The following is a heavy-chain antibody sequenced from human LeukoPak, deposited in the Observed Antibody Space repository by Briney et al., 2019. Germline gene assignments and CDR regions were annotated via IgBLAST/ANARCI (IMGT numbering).Heavy chain of an antibody. CDR2: IRSKAYGGTT. CDR3: TRENYFDY. V-gene: IGHV3-49*04. Sequence: GGSLRLSCTASGFTFGDYAMSWVRQAPGKGLEWVGFIRSKAYGGTTEYAASVKGRCTISRDDSKSIAYLQMNSLKTEDTAVYYCTRENYFDYWGQGTLVTVSS. CDR1: GFTFGDYA. J-gene: IGHJ4*02.